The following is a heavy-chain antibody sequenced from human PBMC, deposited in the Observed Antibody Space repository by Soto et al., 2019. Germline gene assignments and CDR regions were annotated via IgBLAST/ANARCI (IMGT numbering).Heavy chain of an antibody. V-gene: IGHV3-33*05. J-gene: IGHJ4*02. CDR3: TRGNGAAASIFHD. D-gene: IGHD6-13*01. CDR1: GFTFSDYG. CDR2: ISYDGSNK. Sequence: QVQLVESGGGVVQPGRSLRLSCAASGFTFSDYGMHWVRQAPGKGLEWVAIISYDGSNKYYADSVKGRFTISRDNSRNTLYRQMNSLRAEDTAVYYCTRGNGAAASIFHDWGQGSLVTVSS.